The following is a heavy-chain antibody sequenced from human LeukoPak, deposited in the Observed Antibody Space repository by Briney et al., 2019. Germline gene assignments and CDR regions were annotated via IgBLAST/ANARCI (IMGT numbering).Heavy chain of an antibody. CDR3: AKEGRRYCSSTSCSPFDY. J-gene: IGHJ4*02. D-gene: IGHD2-2*01. V-gene: IGHV3-30*02. CDR2: IWYDGSNK. CDR1: GFTFSSYG. Sequence: GGSLRLSCAASGFTFSSYGMHWVRQAPGKGLEWVAVIWYDGSNKYYADSVEGRFTISRDNSKNTLYLQMNSLRAEDTAVYYCAKEGRRYCSSTSCSPFDYWGQGTLVTVSS.